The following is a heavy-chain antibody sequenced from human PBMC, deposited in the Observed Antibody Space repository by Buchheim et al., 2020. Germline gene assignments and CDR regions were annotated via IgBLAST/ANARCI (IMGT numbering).Heavy chain of an antibody. Sequence: QVQLVESGGGVVQPGRSLRLSCAASGFTFSSYGMHWVRQAPGKGLEWVAVISYDGSNKYYADSVKGRFTIPRNHSQNTLYLQMNSLRAEDTAVYYCAKDHWVGYSSGWYGMDVWGQGTT. CDR2: ISYDGSNK. CDR1: GFTFSSYG. D-gene: IGHD6-19*01. V-gene: IGHV3-30*18. J-gene: IGHJ6*02. CDR3: AKDHWVGYSSGWYGMDV.